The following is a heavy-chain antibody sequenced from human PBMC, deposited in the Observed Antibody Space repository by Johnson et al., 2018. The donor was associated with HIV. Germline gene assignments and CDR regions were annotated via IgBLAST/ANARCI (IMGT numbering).Heavy chain of an antibody. V-gene: IGHV3-66*01. CDR2: IYSGGST. CDR1: GFTVSSNY. J-gene: IGHJ3*02. CDR3: TRQGKGDAFDI. Sequence: VQVVESGGGLVQPGGSLRLSCAASGFTVSSNYMSWVRQAPGKGLEWVSVIYSGGSTYYADSVKGRFTISRDNSKNTAYLQMNSLKTEDTAVYCCTRQGKGDAFDIWGQGTMVTVSS.